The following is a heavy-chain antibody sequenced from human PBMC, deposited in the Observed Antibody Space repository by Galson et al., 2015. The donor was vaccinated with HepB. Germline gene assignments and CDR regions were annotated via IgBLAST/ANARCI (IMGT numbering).Heavy chain of an antibody. CDR2: ISYRGST. J-gene: IGHJ4*02. CDR3: ARHPNYFDTTGYYYGFAY. V-gene: IGHV4-39*01. D-gene: IGHD3-22*01. Sequence: SEPLSLTCIVSDGSISSDSYFWGWIRQPPGKGLEWIGSISYRGSTYYNPSLKSRVTMSVGTSKNQFSLKLGSVTAADTAVYYCARHPNYFDTTGYYYGFAYWGQGTLVTVSS. CDR1: DGSISSDSYF.